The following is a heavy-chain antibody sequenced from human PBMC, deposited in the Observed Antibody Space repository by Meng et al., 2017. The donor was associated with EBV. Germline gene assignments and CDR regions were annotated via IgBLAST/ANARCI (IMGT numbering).Heavy chain of an antibody. V-gene: IGHV1-3*01. J-gene: IGHJ4*01. CDR2: INAGNGNT. D-gene: IGHD4-11*01. Sequence: QVQLVQSGAEVKKPXXSVKVXCKASGYTFTSYAMHWVRQAPGQRLEWMGWINAGNGNTKYSQKFQGRVTITRDTSASTAYMELSSLRSEDTAVYYCARGPDYYSNYYYFDYWGHGTLVTVSS. CDR3: ARGPDYYSNYYYFDY. CDR1: GYTFTSYA.